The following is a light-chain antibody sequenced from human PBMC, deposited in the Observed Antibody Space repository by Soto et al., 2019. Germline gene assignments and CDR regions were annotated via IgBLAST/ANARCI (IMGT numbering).Light chain of an antibody. J-gene: IGKJ2*01. CDR1: QSISSS. CDR3: QQSYRTPYT. CDR2: ATS. V-gene: IGKV1-39*01. Sequence: DIQMTQSPSSLSASVGDRVTITCRASQSISSSLIWYQQKPGKAPKLLIYATSSLRSGVPSRFSGSGSGTDFTLTISSLQPEDFATYYCQQSYRTPYTFGQGTKLEIK.